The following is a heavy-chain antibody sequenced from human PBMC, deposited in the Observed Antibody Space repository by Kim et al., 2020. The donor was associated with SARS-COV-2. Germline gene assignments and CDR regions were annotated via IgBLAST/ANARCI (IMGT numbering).Heavy chain of an antibody. J-gene: IGHJ4*02. CDR1: GYSFTTYW. CDR3: ARQGHSSGWSYDY. V-gene: IGHV5-51*01. D-gene: IGHD6-19*01. CDR2: IYPGDSNT. Sequence: GESLKISCKGSGYSFTTYWIGWVRQMPGKGLEWMGIIYPGDSNTRYSPSFQGQVTISADKSISTAYLQWSSLKASDTAMYYCARQGHSSGWSYDYWGQGTLVTVSS.